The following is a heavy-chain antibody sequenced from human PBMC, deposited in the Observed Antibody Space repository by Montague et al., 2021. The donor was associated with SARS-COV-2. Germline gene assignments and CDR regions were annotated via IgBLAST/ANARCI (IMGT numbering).Heavy chain of an antibody. CDR1: GFSLSTSEVG. Sequence: HALVKPTQTLTLTCTFSGFSLSTSEVGVGWIRQPPGKAPGFLALIYGDDDNRYKPSLKSRLTITKVTSKNQVVLTMTNVDPVDTATYYCAHFGILRYFDPWGQGTLVTVSS. CDR3: AHFGILRYFDP. D-gene: IGHD3-9*01. V-gene: IGHV2-5*02. J-gene: IGHJ5*02. CDR2: IYGDDDN.